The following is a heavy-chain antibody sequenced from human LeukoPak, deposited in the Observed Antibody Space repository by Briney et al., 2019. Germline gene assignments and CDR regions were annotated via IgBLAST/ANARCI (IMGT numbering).Heavy chain of an antibody. J-gene: IGHJ3*02. V-gene: IGHV4-39*01. Sequence: PSETLSLTCTVSGGSIGSSSYYWGWIRQPPGKGLEWIGSIYYSGSTYYNPSLKSRVTISVDTSKNQFSLKLSSVTAADTAVYYCASLFDYCSSTSCAAFDIWGQGTMVTVSS. CDR1: GGSIGSSSYY. D-gene: IGHD2-2*01. CDR3: ASLFDYCSSTSCAAFDI. CDR2: IYYSGST.